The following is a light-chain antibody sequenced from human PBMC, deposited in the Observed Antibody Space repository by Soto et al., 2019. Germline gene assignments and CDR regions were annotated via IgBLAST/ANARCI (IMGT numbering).Light chain of an antibody. CDR1: HSINSY. V-gene: IGKV1-39*01. J-gene: IGKJ5*01. CDR3: QQSYSTPIT. Sequence: DIQMTQSPSSLSASVGDRVTITCRASHSINSYLNWYQQKPGKAPKLLIYAASSLQSGVPSTFSGSGSGTDFTLTISSLQPEDFATYYCQQSYSTPITFGQGTRLEIK. CDR2: AAS.